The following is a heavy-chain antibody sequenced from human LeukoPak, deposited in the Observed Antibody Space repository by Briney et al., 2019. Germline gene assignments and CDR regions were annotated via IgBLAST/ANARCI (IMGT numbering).Heavy chain of an antibody. CDR2: IKQDGSEK. Sequence: PGGSLRLSCAASGFTFSSYWMSWVRQAPGKGLEWVTNIKQDGSEKYYVDSVKGRFTISRDNAKNSLYLQMNSLRAEDTAVYYCARYSARGYFDYWGQGTLVTVSS. CDR3: ARYSARGYFDY. V-gene: IGHV3-7*01. CDR1: GFTFSSYW. J-gene: IGHJ4*02. D-gene: IGHD2-21*01.